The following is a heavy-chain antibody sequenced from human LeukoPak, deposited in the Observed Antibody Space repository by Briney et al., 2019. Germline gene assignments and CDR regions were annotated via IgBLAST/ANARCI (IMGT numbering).Heavy chain of an antibody. D-gene: IGHD3-10*01. Sequence: GRSLRLSCTASGFTFGDYAMSWVRQAPGKGLEWVGFIRSKAYGGTTEYAASVKGRFTISSDDSKSIAYLQMNSLKTEDTAVYYCTRVVRGNYWGQGTLVTVSS. V-gene: IGHV3-49*04. J-gene: IGHJ4*02. CDR1: GFTFGDYA. CDR3: TRVVRGNY. CDR2: IRSKAYGGTT.